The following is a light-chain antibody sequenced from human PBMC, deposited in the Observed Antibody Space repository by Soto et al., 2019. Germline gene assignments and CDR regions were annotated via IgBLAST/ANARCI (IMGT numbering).Light chain of an antibody. CDR2: EVS. V-gene: IGLV2-14*01. CDR1: SRDVGGYNY. Sequence: QSALTQPASVSGSPGQSITISCTGTSRDVGGYNYVSWYQHHPGKAPKVMIYEVSNRPSGVSNRFSGSKSGNTASLTIAGLQAEDEADYFCSSFTRSPSLGWVFGGGTQLTVL. CDR3: SSFTRSPSLGWV. J-gene: IGLJ3*02.